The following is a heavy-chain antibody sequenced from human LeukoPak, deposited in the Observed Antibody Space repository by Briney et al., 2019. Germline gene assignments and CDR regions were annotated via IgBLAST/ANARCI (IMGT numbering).Heavy chain of an antibody. Sequence: PSETLSLTCTVSGGSITRFYWSWIRQPPGKGLEWIGYIYDIGTTNYNPSLKTRVTMSVDTSNNQFSLKLSSVTAADTAVYYCARLGDSSGYIDYWGQGTLVTVSS. V-gene: IGHV4-59*08. CDR1: GGSITRFY. CDR3: ARLGDSSGYIDY. D-gene: IGHD6-19*01. CDR2: IYDIGTT. J-gene: IGHJ4*02.